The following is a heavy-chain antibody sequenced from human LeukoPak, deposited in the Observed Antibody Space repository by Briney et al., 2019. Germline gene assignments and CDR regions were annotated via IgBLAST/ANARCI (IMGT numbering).Heavy chain of an antibody. D-gene: IGHD6-13*01. J-gene: IGHJ5*02. CDR2: INPNSGGT. Sequence: ASVKVSCKASGYTFTGYYMHWVRQAPGQGLEWMGWINPNSGGTNYAQKFQGRVTMTRDTSISTAYMELSRLRSDDTAVYYCARAVLYSSSWPNWFDPWGQGTLVTVSP. CDR3: ARAVLYSSSWPNWFDP. CDR1: GYTFTGYY. V-gene: IGHV1-2*02.